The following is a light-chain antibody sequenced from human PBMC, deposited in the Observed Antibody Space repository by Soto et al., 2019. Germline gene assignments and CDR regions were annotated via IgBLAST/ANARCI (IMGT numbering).Light chain of an antibody. CDR3: LQDYNYPRT. V-gene: IGKV1-6*01. CDR2: AAS. CDR1: QGIRND. J-gene: IGKJ1*01. Sequence: AIQMTQSLSSLSASVGDRVTITCRASQGIRNDLGWYQQKPGKAPKLLIYAASSLQSGVPSRFSGSGSGTDFTLTISSLQPEDFATYYGLQDYNYPRTFGQGTKVEIK.